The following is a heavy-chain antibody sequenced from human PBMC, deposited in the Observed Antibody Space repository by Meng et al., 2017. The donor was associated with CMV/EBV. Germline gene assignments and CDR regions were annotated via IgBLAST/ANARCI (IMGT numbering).Heavy chain of an antibody. CDR1: GGTFSSYA. CDR3: ARGIVVPGRYYYYGMDV. CDR2: IIPIFGTA. D-gene: IGHD2-2*01. J-gene: IGHJ6*02. Sequence: SVKVSCKASGGTFSSYAISWVRQAPGQGLEWMGGIIPIFGTANYAQEFQGRVTITTDESTSTAYMELSSLRSEDTAVYYCARGIVVPGRYYYYGMDVWGQGTTVTVSS. V-gene: IGHV1-69*05.